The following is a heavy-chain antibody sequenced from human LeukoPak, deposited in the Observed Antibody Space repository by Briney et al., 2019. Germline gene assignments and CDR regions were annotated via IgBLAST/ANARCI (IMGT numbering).Heavy chain of an antibody. J-gene: IGHJ4*02. D-gene: IGHD1-26*01. Sequence: GASVKVSCKASGYTFTSYDINWVRQATGQGLEWMGWMNPNSGNTGYAQKFQGRVTMTRDMSTSTVYMELSSLRSEDTAVYYCARVDQMGGLGYWGQGTLVTVSS. V-gene: IGHV1-8*01. CDR1: GYTFTSYD. CDR3: ARVDQMGGLGY. CDR2: MNPNSGNT.